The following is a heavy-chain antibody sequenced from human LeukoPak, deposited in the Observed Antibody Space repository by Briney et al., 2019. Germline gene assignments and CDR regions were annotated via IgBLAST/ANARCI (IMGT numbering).Heavy chain of an antibody. D-gene: IGHD6-19*01. J-gene: IGHJ4*02. CDR3: ARDLAVAGTGGDY. Sequence: GGSLRLSCAASGFSFSSYSMNWVRQAPGKGLVWVSRINSDGSSTSYADSVKGRFTISRDNAKNTLYLQMNSLRAEDTAVYYCARDLAVAGTGGDYWGQGTLVTVSS. CDR2: INSDGSST. CDR1: GFSFSSYS. V-gene: IGHV3-74*01.